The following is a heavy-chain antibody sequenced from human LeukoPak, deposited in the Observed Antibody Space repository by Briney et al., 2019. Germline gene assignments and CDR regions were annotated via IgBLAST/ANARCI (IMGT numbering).Heavy chain of an antibody. J-gene: IGHJ3*01. CDR1: GFTFSSYE. CDR3: ARELTDVAGDGLDV. CDR2: IWSSGSPT. Sequence: GGSLRLSCTACGFTFSSYEMNWVRQAPGKGLEWVSYIWSSGSPTHYADSVKGRFTISRDNAKNSLYLQMSSLRADDTAVYYCARELTDVAGDGLDVWGQGTMVTVSS. D-gene: IGHD5-12*01. V-gene: IGHV3-48*03.